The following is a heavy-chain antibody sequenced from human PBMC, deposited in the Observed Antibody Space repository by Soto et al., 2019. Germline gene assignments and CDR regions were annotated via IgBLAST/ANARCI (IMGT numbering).Heavy chain of an antibody. Sequence: SVKVSCKASGFTFTSSAMQWVRQARGQRLEWIGWIVVGSGNTNYAQKFQERVTITRDMSTSTAYMELSSLRSEDTAVYYCAASPRWFGELSFAFDIWGQGTMVTVSS. CDR1: GFTFTSSA. CDR2: IVVGSGNT. D-gene: IGHD3-10*01. CDR3: AASPRWFGELSFAFDI. V-gene: IGHV1-58*02. J-gene: IGHJ3*02.